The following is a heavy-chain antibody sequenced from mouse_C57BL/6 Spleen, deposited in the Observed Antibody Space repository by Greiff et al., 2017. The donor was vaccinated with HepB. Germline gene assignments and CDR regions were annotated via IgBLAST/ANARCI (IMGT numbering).Heavy chain of an antibody. CDR1: GYTFTAYQ. V-gene: IGHV1-15*01. J-gene: IGHJ2*01. CDR3: ARDYYGYYFDV. Sequence: QVQLQQSGAELVRPGASVTLSCKASGYTFTAYQMQWVKQKPVHGLEWIGTIDPETGGTAYNQKFKGKAILTAEKSSSTAYMELRSLTSEDSAVYYCARDYYGYYFDVWGKGTTLTVSS. D-gene: IGHD1-1*01. CDR2: IDPETGGT.